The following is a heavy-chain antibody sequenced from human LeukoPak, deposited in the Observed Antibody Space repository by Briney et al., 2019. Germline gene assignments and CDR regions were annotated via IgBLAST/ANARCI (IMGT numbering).Heavy chain of an antibody. CDR1: GFTFQDHG. CDR3: AREEGPYFDC. CDR2: LNWNGDNR. J-gene: IGHJ4*02. Sequence: PGGSLRLSCAASGFTFQDHGMSWVRQAPGKGLEWVSALNWNGDNRGYADSVKGRFTISRDNAKKSLYLQMNSLTAEDTAYYYCAREEGPYFDCWGQGTLLTVSS. V-gene: IGHV3-20*04.